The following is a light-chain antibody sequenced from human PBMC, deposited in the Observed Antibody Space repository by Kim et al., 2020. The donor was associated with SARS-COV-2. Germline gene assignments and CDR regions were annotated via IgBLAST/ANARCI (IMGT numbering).Light chain of an antibody. CDR3: SSYTTTRTLV. J-gene: IGLJ2*01. CDR2: DVN. CDR1: SGDIGGYDY. Sequence: GQSITISCTGSSGDIGGYDYVSWYQQHPAKAPKLIIYDVNKRPSGVSNRFSGSKSGNTASLTISGLQAEDEADYSCSSYTTTRTLVFGGGTQLTVL. V-gene: IGLV2-14*03.